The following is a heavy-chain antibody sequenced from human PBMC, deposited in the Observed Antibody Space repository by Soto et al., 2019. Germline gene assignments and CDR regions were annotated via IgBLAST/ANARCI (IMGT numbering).Heavy chain of an antibody. V-gene: IGHV4-30-4*01. Sequence: QVQLQESGPGLVKPSQTLSLTCTVSGGSISSGAYYWTLIRQPPGQGLEWIGFIFYTGSPYYNPSLKSRVAISVDTSKNQFSLTLTSVTAADTAVYFCAGEPKGGPAAGAIEIWGQGTMVTFSS. CDR2: IFYTGSP. J-gene: IGHJ3*02. CDR1: GGSISSGAYY. D-gene: IGHD6-25*01. CDR3: AGEPKGGPAAGAIEI.